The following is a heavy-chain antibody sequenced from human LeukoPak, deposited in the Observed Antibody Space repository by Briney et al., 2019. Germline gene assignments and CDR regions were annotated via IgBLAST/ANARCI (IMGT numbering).Heavy chain of an antibody. D-gene: IGHD2-8*02. CDR1: GGSNSSGSYY. V-gene: IGHV4-61*02. J-gene: IGHJ4*02. CDR2: IYTSGST. CDR3: ARGYWFYFDY. Sequence: SQTLSLTCTVSGGSNSSGSYYGSWIRQPAGKGLEWIGRIYTSGSTNYNASLKSRVPISVDTSKNQFSLKLSSVTAADTAVYYCARGYWFYFDYWGPGTLVTVSS.